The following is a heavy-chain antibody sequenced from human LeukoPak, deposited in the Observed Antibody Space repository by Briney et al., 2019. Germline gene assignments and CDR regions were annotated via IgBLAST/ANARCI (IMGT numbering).Heavy chain of an antibody. V-gene: IGHV3-64*01. CDR2: ISNGGGST. CDR1: GFTFSSYA. CDR3: ARPYYDIWSAYVN. D-gene: IGHD3-3*01. Sequence: GGSLRLSCAASGFTFSSYAMHWVRQAPGKGLEYVSAISNGGGSTHYANSVKGRFTISRDNSKNTLYLQMGSLRAEDMAVYYCARPYYDIWSAYVNWGQGTLVTVSS. J-gene: IGHJ4*02.